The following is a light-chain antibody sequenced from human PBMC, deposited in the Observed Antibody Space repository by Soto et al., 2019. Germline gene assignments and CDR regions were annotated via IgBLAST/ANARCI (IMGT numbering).Light chain of an antibody. J-gene: IGKJ4*01. CDR1: QGISSY. V-gene: IGKV1-9*01. Sequence: DIQLAESPAFLSACVGERGTIAWRARQGISSYLAWYQQKPGKAPKLLIYAASTLQSGVPSRFSGSGSGTEFTLTISSLQPEDFATYYCQQLNSYPLTFGGGTQV. CDR2: AAS. CDR3: QQLNSYPLT.